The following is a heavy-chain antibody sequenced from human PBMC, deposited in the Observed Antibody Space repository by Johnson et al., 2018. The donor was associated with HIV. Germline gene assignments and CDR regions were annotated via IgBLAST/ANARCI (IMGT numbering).Heavy chain of an antibody. Sequence: VQLVESGGGVVQPGGSLRLSCAASGFTFSSYGMHWVRQAPGKGLEWVSTIIGSGDSTFYADSVRGRFTISSDNSRNTLFLQINSLRAEDTAVYYCAKTPRSHAFDIWGQGTMFTVSS. V-gene: IGHV3-23*04. CDR1: GFTFSSYG. D-gene: IGHD2-15*01. CDR3: AKTPRSHAFDI. J-gene: IGHJ3*02. CDR2: IIGSGDST.